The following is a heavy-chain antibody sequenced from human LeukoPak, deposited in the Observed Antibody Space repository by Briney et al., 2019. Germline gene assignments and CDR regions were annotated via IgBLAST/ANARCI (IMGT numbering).Heavy chain of an antibody. CDR3: ARQEQWLALYYFDY. Sequence: ASVKVSCKASGYTFTSYGISWVRQAPGQGLEWMGWISAYNGNTNYAQKLQGRVTVTTDTSTSTAYMELRSLRSDDTAVYYCARQEQWLALYYFDYWGQGTLVTVSS. CDR2: ISAYNGNT. CDR1: GYTFTSYG. D-gene: IGHD6-19*01. V-gene: IGHV1-18*01. J-gene: IGHJ4*02.